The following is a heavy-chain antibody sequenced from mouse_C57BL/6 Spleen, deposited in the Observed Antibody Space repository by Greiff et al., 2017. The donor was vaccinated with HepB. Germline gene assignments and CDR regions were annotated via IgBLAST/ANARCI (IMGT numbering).Heavy chain of an antibody. CDR3: ARDPFITTVVARYFDV. D-gene: IGHD1-1*01. V-gene: IGHV5-17*01. Sequence: EVHLVESGGGLVKPGGSLKLSCAASGFTFSDYGMHWVRQAPEKGLEWVAYISSGSSTIYYADTVKGRFTISRDNAKNTLFLQMTSLRSEDTAMYYCARDPFITTVVARYFDVWGTGTTVTVSS. CDR1: GFTFSDYG. CDR2: ISSGSSTI. J-gene: IGHJ1*03.